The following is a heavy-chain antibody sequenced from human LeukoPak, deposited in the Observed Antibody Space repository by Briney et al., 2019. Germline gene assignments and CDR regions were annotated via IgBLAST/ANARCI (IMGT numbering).Heavy chain of an antibody. Sequence: SETLSLTCTVSGGSISSGDSYWSWIRQPPGKGLEWIGHIYYSGNTYYNPSLKSRVTISVDTSKNQFSLKLSSVTAADTAVYYCARVDDYGVRSDVWGQGTLVTVSS. CDR3: ARVDDYGVRSDV. V-gene: IGHV4-30-4*01. CDR2: IYYSGNT. CDR1: GGSISSGDSY. J-gene: IGHJ4*02. D-gene: IGHD4-17*01.